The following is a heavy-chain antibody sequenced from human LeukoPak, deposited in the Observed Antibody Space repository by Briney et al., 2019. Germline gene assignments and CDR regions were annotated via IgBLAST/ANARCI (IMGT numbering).Heavy chain of an antibody. D-gene: IGHD3-22*01. J-gene: IGHJ4*02. CDR3: TKASGYVIDY. CDR1: GFTFSNAW. V-gene: IGHV3-15*07. Sequence: AGGSLRLSCAASGFTFSNAWMNWVRQAPGKGLEWVGRIKSKTDGGTTDYAAPVKGRFTISRDDLKNMLYLQMNSLKTEDTAVYYCTKASGYVIDYWGQGTLVTVSS. CDR2: IKSKTDGGTT.